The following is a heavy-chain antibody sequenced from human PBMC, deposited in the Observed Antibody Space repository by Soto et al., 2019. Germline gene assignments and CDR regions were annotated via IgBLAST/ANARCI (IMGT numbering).Heavy chain of an antibody. CDR3: ARISCKGGSCYFDFDH. J-gene: IGHJ4*02. Sequence: GASVKVSCKASRYSFKDHYMHWVRQAPGRGLEWVGIINPSGEHTNYAQQFRGRVAMTRDTSTSTAYMELRSLRSEDTAVYFCARISCKGGSCYFDFDHWGQGTLVTVPS. D-gene: IGHD2-15*01. CDR1: RYSFKDHY. V-gene: IGHV1-46*02. CDR2: INPSGEHT.